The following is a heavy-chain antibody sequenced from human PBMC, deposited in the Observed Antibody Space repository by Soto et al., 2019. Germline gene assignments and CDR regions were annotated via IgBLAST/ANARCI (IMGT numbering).Heavy chain of an antibody. CDR2: IYYSGST. CDR1: GGSVSSGSYD. J-gene: IGHJ2*01. D-gene: IGHD3-10*01. V-gene: IGHV4-61*01. Sequence: QVQLQESGPGLVKPSETLSLTCTVSGGSVSSGSYDWSWIRQPPGKGMEWIGYIYYSGSTNYNPSLKRRVAISVDTYKNQFSMKLSSVPAADTAVYYCGRYYSLDWYFDLWGRGTLVTVSS. CDR3: GRYYSLDWYFDL.